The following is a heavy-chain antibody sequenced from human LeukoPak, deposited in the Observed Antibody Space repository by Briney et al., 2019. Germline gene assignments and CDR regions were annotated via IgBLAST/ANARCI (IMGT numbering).Heavy chain of an antibody. CDR2: INHSGST. Sequence: PSETLSLTCAVYGGSFSGYYWSWIRQPPGKGLEWIGEINHSGSTNYNPSLKSRVTISVDTSKNQFSLKLSSVTAADTAVYFCARGYYDSSGYYSVLYFDYWGQGTLVPVSS. J-gene: IGHJ4*02. V-gene: IGHV4-34*01. D-gene: IGHD3-22*01. CDR3: ARGYYDSSGYYSVLYFDY. CDR1: GGSFSGYY.